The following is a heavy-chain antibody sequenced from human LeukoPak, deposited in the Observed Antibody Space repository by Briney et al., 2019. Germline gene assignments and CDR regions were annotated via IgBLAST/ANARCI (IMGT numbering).Heavy chain of an antibody. CDR1: GGSFSGYY. J-gene: IGHJ4*02. V-gene: IGHV4-34*01. D-gene: IGHD5-12*01. Sequence: SQTLSLTCAVYGGSFSGYYWSWIRQPPGKGLEWIGEINHSGSTNYNPSLKSRVTISVDTSKNQFSLKLSSVTAAVTAVYYCARYAIRSGYVYYFDYWGQGTLVSVSS. CDR2: INHSGST. CDR3: ARYAIRSGYVYYFDY.